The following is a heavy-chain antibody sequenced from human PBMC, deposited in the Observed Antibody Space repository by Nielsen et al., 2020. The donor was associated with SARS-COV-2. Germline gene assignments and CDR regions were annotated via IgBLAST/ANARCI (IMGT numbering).Heavy chain of an antibody. CDR2: IFSSGST. CDR1: GDSFSSYY. V-gene: IGHV4-59*12. Sequence: SETLSLTCTVSGDSFSSYYWSWIRQPPGKGLEWIGYIFSSGSTNYNPSLKSRVTISIDTSKNRFSLKLSSVTAADTAVYYCAIRSSGYYNWFDPWGQGTLVTVSS. D-gene: IGHD3-22*01. CDR3: AIRSSGYYNWFDP. J-gene: IGHJ5*02.